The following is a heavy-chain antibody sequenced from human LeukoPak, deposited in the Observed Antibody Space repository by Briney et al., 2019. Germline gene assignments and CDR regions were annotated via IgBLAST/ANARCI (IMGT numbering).Heavy chain of an antibody. CDR3: ARSRTTVTYYFDY. CDR1: GCTFITYL. Sequence: GGALPLSCAASGCTFITYLMSWVRQAPGKGLEGVANIKQDGSEQYYVDSVKGRFTISRDNAKNSLYQQMNSRRAEDTAVYYCARSRTTVTYYFDYWGQGTLVSVSS. J-gene: IGHJ4*02. CDR2: IKQDGSEQ. D-gene: IGHD4-17*01. V-gene: IGHV3-7*01.